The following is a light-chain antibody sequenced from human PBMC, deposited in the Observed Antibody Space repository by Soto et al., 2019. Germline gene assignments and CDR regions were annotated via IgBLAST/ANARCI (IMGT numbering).Light chain of an antibody. CDR3: QHFGNSPKWT. CDR1: QSVSNSF. Sequence: EIVLTQSPGTLSLSPGERATLSCRASQSVSNSFLAWYQQKPGQAPRLLIYGASSRATGIPDRFSGSGSGTDFTLTISRLEPEDFALYCCQHFGNSPKWTFGQGTKLEIK. CDR2: GAS. V-gene: IGKV3-20*01. J-gene: IGKJ1*01.